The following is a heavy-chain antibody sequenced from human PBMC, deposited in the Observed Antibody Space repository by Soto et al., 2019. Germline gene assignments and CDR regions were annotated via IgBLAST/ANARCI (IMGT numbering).Heavy chain of an antibody. CDR1: GGSFSGYY. J-gene: IGHJ4*02. D-gene: IGHD3-3*01. CDR3: ARGSPHYDFWSGYYGGKYYFDY. V-gene: IGHV4-34*01. Sequence: QVQLQQWGAGLLKPSETLSLTCAVYGGSFSGYYWSWIRQPPGKGLEWIGEINHSGSTNYNPSLKSRVTISVDTSKNQFSLKLSSVTAADTAMYYCARGSPHYDFWSGYYGGKYYFDYWGQGTLVTVSS. CDR2: INHSGST.